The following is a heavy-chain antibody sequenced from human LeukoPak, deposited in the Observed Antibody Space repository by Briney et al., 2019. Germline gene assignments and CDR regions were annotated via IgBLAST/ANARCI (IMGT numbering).Heavy chain of an antibody. V-gene: IGHV3-21*04. CDR1: GFTFSSYS. D-gene: IGHD3-22*01. CDR3: ARVKYYYDSSGYYEYYFDY. Sequence: PGGSLRLSCAASGFTFSSYSMNWVRQSPGKGLEWVASITSSSSYIYYADSVKGRFTISRDNAKNSLYLQMNSLRDEDTAVYFCARVKYYYDSSGYYEYYFDYWGQGALVTVSS. J-gene: IGHJ4*02. CDR2: ITSSSSYI.